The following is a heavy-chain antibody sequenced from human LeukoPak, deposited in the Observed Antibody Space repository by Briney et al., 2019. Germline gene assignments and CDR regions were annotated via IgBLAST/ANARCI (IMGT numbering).Heavy chain of an antibody. V-gene: IGHV3-21*01. Sequence: GGSLRLSCAASGFTFSSYSMNWVRQAPGKGLEWVSSISSSSSYIYYADSVKGRFTISRDNAKNSLYLQMNSLRAEDTAVYYCARDGRRDAFDIWGQGTMVTVSS. CDR1: GFTFSSYS. CDR2: ISSSSSYI. J-gene: IGHJ3*02. CDR3: ARDGRRDAFDI.